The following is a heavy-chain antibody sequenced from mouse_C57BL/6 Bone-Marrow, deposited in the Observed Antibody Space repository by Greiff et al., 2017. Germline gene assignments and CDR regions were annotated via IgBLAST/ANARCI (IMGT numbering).Heavy chain of an antibody. J-gene: IGHJ2*01. CDR2: IDPSDSYT. CDR3: NLEYCAY. CDR1: GYTFTSYW. V-gene: IGHV1-69*01. Sequence: QVQLQQPGAELVMPGASVKLSCKASGYTFTSYWMHWVKQRPGQGLEWIGEIDPSDSYTNYNQKFKGKSTLTVDKSSSTAYMLLSSLTSEDSAVYYWNLEYCAYWGQGTTLTVSS.